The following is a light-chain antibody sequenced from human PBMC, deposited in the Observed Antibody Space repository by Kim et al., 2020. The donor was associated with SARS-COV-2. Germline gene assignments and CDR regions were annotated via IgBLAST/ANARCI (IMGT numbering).Light chain of an antibody. CDR3: QQLNSWPLYS. V-gene: IGKV3-15*01. CDR2: GAS. Sequence: VSPGETATLSCRASQSVNTSFAWYQQKPGQAPTRLLYGASTRAAGVPARWSGSGAGTEFTLTISSRQAEDYAVEYCQQLNSWPLYSFGQGTKLEI. CDR1: QSVNTS. J-gene: IGKJ2*03.